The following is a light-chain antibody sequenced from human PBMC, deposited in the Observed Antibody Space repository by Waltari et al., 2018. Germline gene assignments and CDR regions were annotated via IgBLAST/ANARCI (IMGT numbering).Light chain of an antibody. CDR1: QGISSY. CDR3: QQYHNYPF. J-gene: IGKJ4*01. CDR2: GAS. V-gene: IGKV1-8*01. Sequence: AIRITQPPSSLSASTGDRVTITCRASQGISSYLAWYQQKPGKAPKLLIYGASTLQSGVPSRFSGSGSGTDFTLTISCLQSEDFATYYCQQYHNYPFFGGGTRVEIK.